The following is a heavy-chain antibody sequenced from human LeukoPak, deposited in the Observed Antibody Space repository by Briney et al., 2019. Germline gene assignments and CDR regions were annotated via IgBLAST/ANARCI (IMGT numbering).Heavy chain of an antibody. D-gene: IGHD2-2*02. J-gene: IGHJ6*03. CDR1: GYTFTSYG. V-gene: IGHV1-8*03. CDR2: INAGNGNT. CDR3: ARVGEPYCSSTSCYKDYYYYYMDV. Sequence: ASVKVSCKASGYTFTSYGISWVRQAPGQRLEWMGWINAGNGNTKYSRKFQGRVTITRNTSISTAYMELSSLRSEDTAVYYCARVGEPYCSSTSCYKDYYYYYMDVWGKGTTVTVSS.